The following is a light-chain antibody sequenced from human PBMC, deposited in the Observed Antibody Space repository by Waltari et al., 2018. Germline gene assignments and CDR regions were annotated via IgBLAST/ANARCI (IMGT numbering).Light chain of an antibody. CDR1: QSVSNW. Sequence: DIQMTQSPSTLSASVGDNVTITCRASQSVSNWLAWYQQKPGKAPNLLIYKASSLESGVPSRFSGSGSGTEFTLTISSLQPDDFATYYCQQYNDDPRTFGQGTEVEFK. V-gene: IGKV1-5*03. CDR3: QQYNDDPRT. CDR2: KAS. J-gene: IGKJ1*01.